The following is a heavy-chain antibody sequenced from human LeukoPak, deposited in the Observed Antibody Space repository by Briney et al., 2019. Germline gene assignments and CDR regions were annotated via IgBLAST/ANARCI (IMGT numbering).Heavy chain of an antibody. J-gene: IGHJ3*02. CDR2: INPDSGGP. V-gene: IGHV1-2*02. Sequence: ASVTVSCKASGYTFTGYYMYWVRQAPGQGLEWMGWINPDSGGPNYAQKFQGRVTMTRDTSISTAYMELSRLRSDDTAVYYCARRVCSGGNCYSGQGAFDIWGQGTMVTVSS. D-gene: IGHD2-15*01. CDR3: ARRVCSGGNCYSGQGAFDI. CDR1: GYTFTGYY.